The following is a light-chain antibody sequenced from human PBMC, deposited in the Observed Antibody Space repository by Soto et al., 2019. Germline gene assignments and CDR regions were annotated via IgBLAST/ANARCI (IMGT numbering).Light chain of an antibody. Sequence: DIELTQSPSTLSASLGARVTITCRASQSISSWLAWYQQKPGKAPKLLIYDASSLESGVPSRVRGRGSGTEVTLTISSLQPDDFATYYCQQYKSYSWTFGQGTKVDIK. V-gene: IGKV1-5*01. CDR2: DAS. J-gene: IGKJ1*01. CDR1: QSISSW. CDR3: QQYKSYSWT.